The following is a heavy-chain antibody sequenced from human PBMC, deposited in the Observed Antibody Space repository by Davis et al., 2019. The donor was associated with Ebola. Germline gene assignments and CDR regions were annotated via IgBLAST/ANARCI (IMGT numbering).Heavy chain of an antibody. CDR1: GGSFSGYY. D-gene: IGHD2-8*01. V-gene: IGHV4-34*01. J-gene: IGHJ5*02. Sequence: SETLSLTCAVYGGSFSGYYWSWIRQPPGKGLEWIGYISYDGRTYYNPTLKSRVTISVDTSKNQFSLKLSSVTAADTAVYYCARRSVGGNGWFDPWGQGTLVTVSS. CDR3: ARRSVGGNGWFDP. CDR2: ISYDGRT.